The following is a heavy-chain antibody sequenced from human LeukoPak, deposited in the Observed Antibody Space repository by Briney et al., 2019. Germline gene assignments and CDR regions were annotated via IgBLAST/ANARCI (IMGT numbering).Heavy chain of an antibody. J-gene: IGHJ6*03. CDR3: GMAPNYSNYPGWYYYMDV. CDR1: GGTFSNYD. D-gene: IGHD4-11*01. CDR2: IIPIFGTA. Sequence: SVKVSCKASGGTFSNYDISWVRQAPGQGLEWMGGIIPIFGTANYAQKFQGRVTITADESTSTAYMELSSLRSEDTAVYYCGMAPNYSNYPGWYYYMDVWGKGTTVTVSS. V-gene: IGHV1-69*13.